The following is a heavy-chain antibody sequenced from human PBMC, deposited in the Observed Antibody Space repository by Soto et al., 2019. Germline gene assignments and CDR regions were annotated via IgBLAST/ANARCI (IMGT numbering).Heavy chain of an antibody. V-gene: IGHV1-2*02. CDR3: GRDDYGIFPY. J-gene: IGHJ4*02. D-gene: IGHD3-10*01. Sequence: VKFSCKASGYSISAYYIHWVRQAPGQGLEWMGWIDPKNGGTVSAQKFQGRLTMTRDTSISTVYMDLSGLTSDDTALYYCGRDDYGIFPYWGQGSLVTVSS. CDR2: IDPKNGGT. CDR1: GYSISAYY.